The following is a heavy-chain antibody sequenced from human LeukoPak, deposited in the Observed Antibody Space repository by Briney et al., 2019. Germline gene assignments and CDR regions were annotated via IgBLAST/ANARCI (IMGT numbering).Heavy chain of an antibody. CDR3: ARIPPYYYDSSGYYLGVGGWFDP. V-gene: IGHV4-39*07. J-gene: IGHJ5*02. CDR2: IYYSGST. Sequence: SETLSLTCTVSGGSISSSSYYWGWIRQPPGKGLEWIGSIYYSGSTYYNPSLKSRVTISVDTSKNQFSLKLSSVTAADTAVYYCARIPPYYYDSSGYYLGVGGWFDPWGQGTLVTVSS. CDR1: GGSISSSSYY. D-gene: IGHD3-22*01.